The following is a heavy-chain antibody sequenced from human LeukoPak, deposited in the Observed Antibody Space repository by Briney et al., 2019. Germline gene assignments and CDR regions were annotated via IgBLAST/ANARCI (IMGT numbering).Heavy chain of an antibody. J-gene: IGHJ4*02. D-gene: IGHD3-10*01. Sequence: GGSLRLSCAASGFTFSSYGMSWVRQAPGKGLEWVSVIYSGGSTYYADSVKGRFTISRDNSKNTLYLQMNSLRAEDTAVYYCARGSYYGSGSYKRPRYSGSSIDYWGQGTLVTVSS. CDR1: GFTFSSYG. V-gene: IGHV3-66*01. CDR3: ARGSYYGSGSYKRPRYSGSSIDY. CDR2: IYSGGST.